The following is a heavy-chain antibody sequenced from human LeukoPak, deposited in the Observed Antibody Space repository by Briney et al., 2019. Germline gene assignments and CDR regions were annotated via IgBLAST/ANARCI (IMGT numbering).Heavy chain of an antibody. CDR1: GYTFTGYY. CDR3: ARDSYGSGSYYGY. CDR2: INPNRGGT. J-gene: IGHJ4*02. V-gene: IGHV1-2*04. Sequence: GASVKVSCKASGYTFTGYYMHWLRQPPGQGLEWIVSINPNRGGTNYAQKFQGWVTMTRDTSISTAYMELSRLRSDDMAVYYCARDSYGSGSYYGYWGQGTLVTVSS. D-gene: IGHD3-10*01.